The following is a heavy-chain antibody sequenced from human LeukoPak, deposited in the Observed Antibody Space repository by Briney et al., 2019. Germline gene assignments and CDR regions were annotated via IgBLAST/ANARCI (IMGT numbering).Heavy chain of an antibody. CDR3: ARGYADYVGYFFFDY. D-gene: IGHD4-17*01. CDR1: GFTFNNYA. Sequence: GGSLRLSCAASGFTFNNYAMNWVRQAPGKGLEWVSSISGGGETTYYADSAKGRFTISRDNSQNTLYLQMDSLRAEDTAVYYCARGYADYVGYFFFDYWGQGTLVTVSS. V-gene: IGHV3-23*01. J-gene: IGHJ4*02. CDR2: ISGGGETT.